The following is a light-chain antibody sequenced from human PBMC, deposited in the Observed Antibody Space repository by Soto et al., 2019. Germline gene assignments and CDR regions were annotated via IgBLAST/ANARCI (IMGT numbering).Light chain of an antibody. J-gene: IGKJ5*01. CDR1: QSISSY. V-gene: IGKV1-39*01. CDR3: QQSYSTPQT. Sequence: DIQMTQSRSSLSASVGDRVTITCRASQSISSYLNWYQQKPGKAPKLLIYAASSLQSGVPSRFSGSGSGTDFTLTISSLQPEDFATHYCQQSYSTPQTFGQETRLEIK. CDR2: AAS.